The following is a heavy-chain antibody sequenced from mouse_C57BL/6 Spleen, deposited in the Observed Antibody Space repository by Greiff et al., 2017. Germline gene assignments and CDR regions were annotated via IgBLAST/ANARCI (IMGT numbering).Heavy chain of an antibody. Sequence: VQLQQSVPELVKPGASVKISCKASGYSFTDYNMNWMKQSNGQSLEWIGVINPNYGTTNYNQKFQGKATLTVDQSSSTAYMQLNSLTSEDSAVYYCAREELRSYYCDYWGQGTTLTVSS. CDR1: GYSFTDYN. D-gene: IGHD1-1*01. CDR2: INPNYGTT. V-gene: IGHV1-39*01. CDR3: AREELRSYYCDY. J-gene: IGHJ2*01.